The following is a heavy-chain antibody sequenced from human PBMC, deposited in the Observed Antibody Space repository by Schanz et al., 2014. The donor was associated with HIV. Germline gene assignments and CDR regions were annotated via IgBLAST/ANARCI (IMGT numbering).Heavy chain of an antibody. Sequence: VQLVESGGGVVQPGRSLRLSCAASGFTFSSYGMHWVRQAPGKGLEWVSSISGGSGSTFYADSVKGRFTISRVNSKNTLYLQMNSLRAEDTAIYYCAKTSITLGMDVWGQGTLVTVSS. CDR1: GFTFSSYG. CDR3: AKTSITLGMDV. CDR2: ISGGSGST. D-gene: IGHD1-20*01. J-gene: IGHJ4*02. V-gene: IGHV3-23*04.